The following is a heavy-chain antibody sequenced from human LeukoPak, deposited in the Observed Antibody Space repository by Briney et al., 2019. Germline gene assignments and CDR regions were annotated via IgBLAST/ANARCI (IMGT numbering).Heavy chain of an antibody. Sequence: GGSLRLSCAASGFTFSSYGMHWVRQAPGKGLEWVAVISYDGSNKYYADSVKGRFTISRDNSKNTLYLQMNSLRAEDTAVYYCAKAPNRYFDYWGQGTLVTVSS. J-gene: IGHJ4*02. CDR3: AKAPNRYFDY. CDR2: ISYDGSNK. CDR1: GFTFSSYG. V-gene: IGHV3-30*18.